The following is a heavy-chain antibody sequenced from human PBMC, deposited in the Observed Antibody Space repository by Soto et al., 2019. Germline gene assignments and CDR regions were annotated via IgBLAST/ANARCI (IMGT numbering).Heavy chain of an antibody. D-gene: IGHD3-3*01. CDR3: ARWWSGSRQGFDP. CDR1: GGSFSGYD. Sequence: PSETLSLTCAVYGGSFSGYDWTWIRQPPGTGLEWIGEINHSGSTNYNPSLKSRVSISVDTFKNQFSLKLTSVTAADTAVYYCARWWSGSRQGFDPWGQGTLVTVSS. J-gene: IGHJ5*02. V-gene: IGHV4-34*01. CDR2: INHSGST.